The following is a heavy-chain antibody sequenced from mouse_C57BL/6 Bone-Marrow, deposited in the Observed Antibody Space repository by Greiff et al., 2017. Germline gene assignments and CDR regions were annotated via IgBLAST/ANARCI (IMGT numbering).Heavy chain of an antibody. CDR2: IDPEDGAT. CDR1: GFNIKDYY. V-gene: IGHV14-2*01. J-gene: IGHJ2*01. CDR3: AQLGQGDFDY. Sequence: EVMLVESGAELVKPGASVKLSCTASGFNIKDYYMHWVKQRTEQGLEWIGRIDPEDGATKYAPKFQGKGTITADTSSNTAYRQLSSLTSEDTAVYYCAQLGQGDFDYWGQGTTLTVSS. D-gene: IGHD4-1*02.